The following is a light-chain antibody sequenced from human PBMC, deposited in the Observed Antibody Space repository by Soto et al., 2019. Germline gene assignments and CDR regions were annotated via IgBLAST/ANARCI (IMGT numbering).Light chain of an antibody. V-gene: IGKV3-11*01. J-gene: IGKJ1*01. CDR2: DAS. CDR3: QQRSNWPRTWT. Sequence: EIVLTQSPATLSLSPGERATLSCRASQSVSSYLAWYQQKPGQAPRLLIYDASNRATGIPARFSGSGSGPDFTLTISSLEPEDFAVYYCQQRSNWPRTWTFGQGTKVEIK. CDR1: QSVSSY.